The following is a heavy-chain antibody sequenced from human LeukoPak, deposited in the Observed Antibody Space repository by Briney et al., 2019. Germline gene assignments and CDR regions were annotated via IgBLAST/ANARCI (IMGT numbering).Heavy chain of an antibody. V-gene: IGHV1-2*02. Sequence: ASVKVSYKASGYTFTGCYMHWVRQAPGQGLEWMGWTNPNSGGTNYAQKFQGRVTMTRDTSISTAYMELSRLRSDDTAVYYCARGRYSSVFDPWGQGTLVTVSS. CDR1: GYTFTGCY. CDR3: ARGRYSSVFDP. D-gene: IGHD6-19*01. J-gene: IGHJ5*02. CDR2: TNPNSGGT.